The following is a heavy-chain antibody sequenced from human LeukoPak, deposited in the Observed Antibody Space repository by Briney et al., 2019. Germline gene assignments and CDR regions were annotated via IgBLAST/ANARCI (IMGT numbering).Heavy chain of an antibody. Sequence: GGSLRLSCAAPGFTFSSYSMHWVRQAPGKGLEWVAVISYDGTNKYYADSLKGRFTISRDNSKNTLYMQMNSLRVEDTAVYYCARARYCSSTGCQGMDVWGQGTTVTVS. J-gene: IGHJ6*02. CDR3: ARARYCSSTGCQGMDV. CDR2: ISYDGTNK. CDR1: GFTFSSYS. D-gene: IGHD2-2*01. V-gene: IGHV3-30-3*01.